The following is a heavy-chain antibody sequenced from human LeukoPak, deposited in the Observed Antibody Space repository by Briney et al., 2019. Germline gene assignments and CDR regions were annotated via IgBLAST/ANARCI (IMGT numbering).Heavy chain of an antibody. Sequence: SETLSLTCTVSGGSISSGDYYWSWLRHPPGKGLKWIGYIYYSRSTYYNPSLKSRVTVSVATTKNQFTLKLSSVTAADTAVYYCARRISMVREVIGAFDNWGQGTMVTVSS. CDR3: ARRISMVREVIGAFDN. V-gene: IGHV4-30-4*08. CDR1: GGSISSGDYY. J-gene: IGHJ3*02. CDR2: IYYSRST. D-gene: IGHD3-10*01.